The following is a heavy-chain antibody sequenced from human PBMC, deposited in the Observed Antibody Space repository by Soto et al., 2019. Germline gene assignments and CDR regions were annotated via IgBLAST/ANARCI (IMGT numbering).Heavy chain of an antibody. J-gene: IGHJ3*02. CDR2: IYYSGST. CDR1: GGSISSGGYY. V-gene: IGHV4-31*03. CDR3: ARDQVPVTPSYSDAFDR. D-gene: IGHD5-18*01. Sequence: SETLSLTCTVSGGSISSGGYYWSWIRQHPGKGLEWIGYIYYSGSTYYNPSLKSRVTISVDTSKNQFSLKLSSVTAADTAVYYCARDQVPVTPSYSDAFDRWGQGTIGT.